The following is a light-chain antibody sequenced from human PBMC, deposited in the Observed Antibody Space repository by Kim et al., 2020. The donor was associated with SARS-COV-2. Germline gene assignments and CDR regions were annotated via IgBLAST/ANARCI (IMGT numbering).Light chain of an antibody. CDR1: HDILYRGNNEHH. CDR3: HQYYAVPYT. V-gene: IGKV4-1*01. J-gene: IGKJ2*01. Sequence: RATINCKSSHDILYRGNNEHHLAWFQQKTGQPPKLLIYRASTRESGVPDRFSGSGSGTDFTLTISSLQAEDVAVYYCHQYYAVPYTFGQGTKLEI. CDR2: RAS.